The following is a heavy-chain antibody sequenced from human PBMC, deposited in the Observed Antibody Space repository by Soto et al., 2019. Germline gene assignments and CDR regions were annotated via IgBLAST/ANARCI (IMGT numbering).Heavy chain of an antibody. CDR1: GFTFSSYA. V-gene: IGHV3-30-3*01. J-gene: IGHJ6*02. Sequence: QVQLVESGGGVVQPGRSLRLSCAASGFTFSSYAMHWVRQAPGKGLEWVAVISYDGSNKYYADSVKGRFTISRDNSKNTLYLQMNSLRAEDTAVYYCAREGPLRVGYYDGMDVWGQGTTVTVSS. CDR2: ISYDGSNK. D-gene: IGHD3-16*01. CDR3: AREGPLRVGYYDGMDV.